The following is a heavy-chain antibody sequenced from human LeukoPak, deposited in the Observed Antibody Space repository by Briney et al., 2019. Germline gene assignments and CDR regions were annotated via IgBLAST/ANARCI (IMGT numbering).Heavy chain of an antibody. V-gene: IGHV3-21*01. CDR2: ISSSGSYI. Sequence: GGSLRLSCAASGFTFSSYSMNWVRQAPGKGLEWVSSISSSGSYIYYADSVKGRFTISRDNAKNSLYLQMNSLRAEDTAVYYCVRKDRLGYSYGQGPFDFWGQGTLVTVSS. CDR3: VRKDRLGYSYGQGPFDF. D-gene: IGHD5-18*01. J-gene: IGHJ4*02. CDR1: GFTFSSYS.